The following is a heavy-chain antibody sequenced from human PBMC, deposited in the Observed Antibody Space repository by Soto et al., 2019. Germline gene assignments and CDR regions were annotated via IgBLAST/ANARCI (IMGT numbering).Heavy chain of an antibody. Sequence: QVQLVQSGAEVKKPGASVKVSCKASGYTFTSYGISWVRQAPGQGLEWMGWISAYNGNTNYAQKLQGRVTMTTDTPXSXXYMELRSLRSDDTAVYYCARDRYYGSGSYYHGMDVWGQGTTVTVSS. J-gene: IGHJ6*02. D-gene: IGHD3-10*01. CDR3: ARDRYYGSGSYYHGMDV. CDR2: ISAYNGNT. CDR1: GYTFTSYG. V-gene: IGHV1-18*01.